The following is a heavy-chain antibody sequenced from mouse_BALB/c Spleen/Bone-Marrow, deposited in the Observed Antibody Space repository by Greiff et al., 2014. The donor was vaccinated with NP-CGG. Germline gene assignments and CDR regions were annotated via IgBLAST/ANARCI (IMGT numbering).Heavy chain of an antibody. Sequence: EVQGVESGGALVQPGGSLRLSCATSGFTFTDYYMNWVRQPPGKALEWLGFIRNKANGYTTEYSASVKGRLTISRDNSQSILYLQMNTLRAEDSATYYCARDKGRIFFDYWGQGTTLTVSS. CDR1: GFTFTDYY. J-gene: IGHJ2*01. V-gene: IGHV7-3*02. CDR3: ARDKGRIFFDY. CDR2: IRNKANGYTT.